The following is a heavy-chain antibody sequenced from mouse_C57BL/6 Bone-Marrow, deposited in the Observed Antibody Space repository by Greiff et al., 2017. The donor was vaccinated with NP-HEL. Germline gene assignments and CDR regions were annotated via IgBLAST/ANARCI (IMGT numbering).Heavy chain of an antibody. Sequence: VQLKESGAELVRPGASVKLSCTASGFNIKDDYMHWVKQRPEQGLEWIGWIDPENGDTEYASKFQGKATITADTSSNTAYLQLSSLTSEDTAVYYCTTWGTGIHYFDYWGQGTTLTVSS. CDR2: IDPENGDT. CDR3: TTWGTGIHYFDY. CDR1: GFNIKDDY. D-gene: IGHD4-1*01. V-gene: IGHV14-4*01. J-gene: IGHJ2*01.